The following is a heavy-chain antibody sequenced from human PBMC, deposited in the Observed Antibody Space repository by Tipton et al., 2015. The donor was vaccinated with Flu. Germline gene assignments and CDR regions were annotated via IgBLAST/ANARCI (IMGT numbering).Heavy chain of an antibody. J-gene: IGHJ4*02. V-gene: IGHV6-1*01. D-gene: IGHD2-15*01. CDR1: GDSVSSNSAT. Sequence: GLVKPSQTLSLTCAISGDSVSSNSATWNWIRQSPSRGLEWLGRTYYRSRWYSDYAMSVRSRVTINPDTSKNQFSLQLNSVTPEDTAVYYCAREYCVGGYCYSGFDYWGQGTLVTASS. CDR3: AREYCVGGYCYSGFDY. CDR2: TYYRSRWYS.